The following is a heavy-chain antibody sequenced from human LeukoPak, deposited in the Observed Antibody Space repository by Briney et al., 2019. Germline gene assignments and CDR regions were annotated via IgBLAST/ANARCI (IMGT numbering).Heavy chain of an antibody. V-gene: IGHV4-4*07. CDR3: AREGPRSSYFDY. CDR1: GGSFSSYY. J-gene: IGHJ4*02. CDR2: IYTSGST. Sequence: SETLSLTCAVYGGSFSSYYWSWIRQPAGKGLEWIGRIYTSGSTNYNPSLKSRVTISVDTSKNQFSLKLSSVTAADTAVYYCAREGPRSSYFDYWGQGTLVTVSS. D-gene: IGHD6-6*01.